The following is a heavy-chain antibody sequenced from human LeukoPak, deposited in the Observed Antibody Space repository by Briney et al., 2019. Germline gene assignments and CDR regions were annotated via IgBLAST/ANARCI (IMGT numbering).Heavy chain of an antibody. V-gene: IGHV5-51*01. J-gene: IGHJ4*02. CDR3: ARHTASGTWSYFDY. D-gene: IGHD6-13*01. CDR1: GYSFSSYW. Sequence: GDSLKISCKGSGYSFSSYWIGWVRQMPGKAVEWVGLIYPGDSDTKYSPSFQGHVTVSADRSISTAYLQWSSLKASDTAMYYCARHTASGTWSYFDYWGQGTLVTVSS. CDR2: IYPGDSDT.